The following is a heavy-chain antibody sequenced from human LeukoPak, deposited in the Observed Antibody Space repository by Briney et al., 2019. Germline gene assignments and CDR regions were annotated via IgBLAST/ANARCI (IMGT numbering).Heavy chain of an antibody. CDR3: ASYDFWSGFSN. CDR2: VYHSGST. D-gene: IGHD3-3*01. Sequence: SGTLSLTCAVSGDSISTNHWWSWVRQPPGKGLEWIGEVYHSGSTYYNPSLKSRVTISVDTSKNQFSLKLSSVTAADTAVYYCASYDFWSGFSNWGQGTLVTVSS. V-gene: IGHV4-4*02. J-gene: IGHJ4*02. CDR1: GDSISTNHW.